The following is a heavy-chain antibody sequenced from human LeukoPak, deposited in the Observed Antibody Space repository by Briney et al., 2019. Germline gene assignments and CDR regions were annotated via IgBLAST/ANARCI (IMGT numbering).Heavy chain of an antibody. Sequence: SETLSLTCTVSGDSLSSYYWSWIRQPAGKGLEWIGRIYTSGSTNYNPSLKSRVTMSVDTSKNQFSLKLSSVTAADTAVYYCARDRGSSSVGYYYMDVWGKGTTVTVSS. D-gene: IGHD6-6*01. J-gene: IGHJ6*03. CDR2: IYTSGST. CDR1: GDSLSSYY. V-gene: IGHV4-4*07. CDR3: ARDRGSSSVGYYYMDV.